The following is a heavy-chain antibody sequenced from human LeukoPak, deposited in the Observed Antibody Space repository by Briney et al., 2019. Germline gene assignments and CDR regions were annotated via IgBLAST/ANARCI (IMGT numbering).Heavy chain of an antibody. D-gene: IGHD1-26*01. CDR1: GGSIRSYN. CDR3: ARQDALGKFPPPYYLDV. J-gene: IGHJ6*03. V-gene: IGHV4-59*08. CDR2: ISETGGT. Sequence: SETLSLTCAVSGGSIRSYNWNWIRQPPGKGLEWIGYISETGGTNYNSSLENRVTLPLDTSKSQISLNLRSATVADTAVYYCARQDALGKFPPPYYLDVWGKGTTVIVS.